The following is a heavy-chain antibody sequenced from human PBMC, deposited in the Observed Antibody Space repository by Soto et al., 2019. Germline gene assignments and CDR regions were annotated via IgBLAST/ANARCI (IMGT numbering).Heavy chain of an antibody. CDR3: ARADYGDYVSAFDI. V-gene: IGHV3-13*01. CDR2: IGTAGDT. D-gene: IGHD4-17*01. Sequence: EVQLVESGGGLVQPGGSLRLSCAASGFTFSSYDMQWVRQATGKGLEWVSAIGTAGDTYYPGSVKGRFTISRENAKNSLYLQMNSLRAGDTAVYYCARADYGDYVSAFDIWGQGTMVTVSS. CDR1: GFTFSSYD. J-gene: IGHJ3*02.